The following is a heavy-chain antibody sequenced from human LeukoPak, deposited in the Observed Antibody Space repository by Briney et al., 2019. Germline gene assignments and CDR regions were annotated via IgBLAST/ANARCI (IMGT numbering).Heavy chain of an antibody. V-gene: IGHV4-30-4*01. CDR1: GGSISSGDYY. D-gene: IGHD4-17*01. CDR2: IYYSGST. CDR3: ARADGDYRAFDI. J-gene: IGHJ3*02. Sequence: SETLSLTCTVSGGSISSGDYYWSWIRQPPGKGLEWIGYIYYSGSTYYNPSLKGRVTISVDTSKNQFSLKLSSVTAADTAVYYCARADGDYRAFDIRGQGTMVTVSS.